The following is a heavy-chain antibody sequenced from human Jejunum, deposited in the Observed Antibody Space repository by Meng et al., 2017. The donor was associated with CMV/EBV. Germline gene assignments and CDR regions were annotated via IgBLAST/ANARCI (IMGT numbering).Heavy chain of an antibody. CDR1: AMGSGDYG. CDR3: ARDGSEMWTGYSGFNP. D-gene: IGHD3/OR15-3a*01. Sequence: AMGSGDYGWSWIRQSPGEGLELIGYIFYSGRTYYNPYFESRATISVDTSTNQFSLKLTSVTAADTAVYYCARDGSEMWTGYSGFNPWGQGVLVTVSS. V-gene: IGHV4-30-4*08. CDR2: IFYSGRT. J-gene: IGHJ5*02.